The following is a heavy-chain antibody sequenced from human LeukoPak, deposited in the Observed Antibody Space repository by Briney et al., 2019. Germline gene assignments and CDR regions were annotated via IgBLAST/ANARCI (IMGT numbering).Heavy chain of an antibody. CDR1: GYSISSGYY. CDR2: IYHSGIT. CDR3: ARISSGYYYEDY. V-gene: IGHV4-38-2*02. Sequence: PSETLSLTCTVSGYSISSGYYWGWIRQPPGKGLEWIGSIYHSGITYYNPSLKSRLIISVDTSKNQFSLKLSSVTAADTAVYYCARISSGYYYEDYWGQGTLVTVSS. J-gene: IGHJ4*02. D-gene: IGHD3-22*01.